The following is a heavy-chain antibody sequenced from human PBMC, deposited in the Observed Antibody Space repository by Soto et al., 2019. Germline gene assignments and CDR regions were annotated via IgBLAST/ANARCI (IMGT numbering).Heavy chain of an antibody. CDR1: RYSFTSYW. CDR3: ARLLSGLGNIVVVPAGVGYYGMDV. CDR2: IYPGDSDT. V-gene: IGHV5-51*01. Sequence: GESLKISCKGSRYSFTSYWIGWVRQMPGKGLEWMGIIYPGDSDTRYSPSFQGQVTISADKSISTAYLQWSSLKASDTAMYYCARLLSGLGNIVVVPAGVGYYGMDVWGQGTTVTVSS. D-gene: IGHD2-2*01. J-gene: IGHJ6*02.